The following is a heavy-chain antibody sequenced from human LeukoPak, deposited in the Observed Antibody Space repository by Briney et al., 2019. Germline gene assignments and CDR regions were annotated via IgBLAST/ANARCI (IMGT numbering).Heavy chain of an antibody. J-gene: IGHJ5*02. V-gene: IGHV1-69*16. CDR3: ARAARSGWSTYNWFDP. CDR2: IIPILGIA. D-gene: IGHD6-19*01. CDR1: GGTFSSYT. Sequence: ASVKVSCKASGGTFSSYTISWVRQAPGQGLEWMGRIIPILGIANYAQKFQGRVTITTDESTSTAYMELSSLRSEDTAVYYCARAARSGWSTYNWFDPWGQGTLVTVSS.